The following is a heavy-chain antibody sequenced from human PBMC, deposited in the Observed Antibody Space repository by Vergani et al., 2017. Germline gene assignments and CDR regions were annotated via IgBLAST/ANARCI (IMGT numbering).Heavy chain of an antibody. CDR3: ASDTHSGQSADR. CDR2: IYYIGST. Sequence: QVQLQESGPGLVKPSETLSLTCTVSGGSISRYYWSWIRQPPGKGLEWIGYIYYIGSTNYNPSLESRVTISVDTSKNQFCLKLSSVTAADTAVYYCASDTHSGQSADRWGQGILVTVTS. V-gene: IGHV4-59*01. J-gene: IGHJ5*02. D-gene: IGHD6-19*01. CDR1: GGSISRYY.